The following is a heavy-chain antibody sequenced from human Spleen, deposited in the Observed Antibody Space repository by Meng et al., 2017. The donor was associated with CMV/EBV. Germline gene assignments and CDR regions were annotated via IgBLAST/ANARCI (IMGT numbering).Heavy chain of an antibody. CDR3: AKGDSGSYSG. Sequence: GESLKISCAASGFTFRSYGMHWVRQAPGKGLEWVAFIRYDGSKKYCGDSVKGRFTISRDNAKNSLYLQMDNLRVEDTALYYCAKGDSGSYSGWGQGTLVTVS. V-gene: IGHV3-30*02. CDR2: IRYDGSKK. J-gene: IGHJ4*02. D-gene: IGHD1-26*01. CDR1: GFTFRSYG.